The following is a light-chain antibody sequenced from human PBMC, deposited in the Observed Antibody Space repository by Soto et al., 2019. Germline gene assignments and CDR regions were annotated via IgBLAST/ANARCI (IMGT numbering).Light chain of an antibody. J-gene: IGLJ2*01. Sequence: QSVLTQPPSASGSPGQSVTISCTGTSSDVGGHNYVSWYQQHPGKVPKLMIYDVNKRPSGVPDRFSGSKSGNTASLTVSGLQAEDEADYYCSSYAVNNKVVFGGGTKLTVL. CDR2: DVN. V-gene: IGLV2-8*01. CDR1: SSDVGGHNY. CDR3: SSYAVNNKVV.